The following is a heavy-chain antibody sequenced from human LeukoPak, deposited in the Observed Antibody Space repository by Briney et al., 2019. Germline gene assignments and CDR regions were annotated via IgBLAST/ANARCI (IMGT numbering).Heavy chain of an antibody. D-gene: IGHD6-19*01. V-gene: IGHV3-23*01. CDR2: IIGSGGST. CDR1: GFTFSSYA. Sequence: GGSLRLSCAASGFTFSSYAMSWVRQAPGKGLEWVSAIIGSGGSTYYADSVKGRFTISRDNSKNTLYLQMNSLRAEDTAVYYCAKDEDSSGWYDLGGYWGQGTLVTVSS. CDR3: AKDEDSSGWYDLGGY. J-gene: IGHJ4*02.